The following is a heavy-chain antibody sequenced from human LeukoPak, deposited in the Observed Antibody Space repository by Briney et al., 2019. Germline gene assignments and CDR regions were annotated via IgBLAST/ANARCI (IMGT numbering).Heavy chain of an antibody. CDR2: IYYSGST. Sequence: SETLSLTCTVSGGSISSYYWSWIRQPPGKGLEWIGYIYYSGSTNYNPSLKSRVTISVDTSKNQFSLKLSSVTAADTAAYSCASVGYYYDSSGYYYYYYYMDVWGKGTTVTVSS. V-gene: IGHV4-59*01. J-gene: IGHJ6*03. CDR3: ASVGYYYDSSGYYYYYYYMDV. CDR1: GGSISSYY. D-gene: IGHD3-22*01.